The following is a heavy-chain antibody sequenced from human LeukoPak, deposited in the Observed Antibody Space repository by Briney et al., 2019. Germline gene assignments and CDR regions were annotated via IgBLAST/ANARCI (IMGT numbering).Heavy chain of an antibody. Sequence: SGGSLRLSCAASGFTFRSYAMSWVRQAPGKGLEWVSAIRGSDGSIYYAGSVKGRFTISKDNSKNTLSLQMSSLRAEDTAVYYCAKAGHFYYYDMDVWGQGTTVTVSS. V-gene: IGHV3-23*01. CDR2: IRGSDGSI. CDR1: GFTFRSYA. CDR3: AKAGHFYYYDMDV. J-gene: IGHJ6*02.